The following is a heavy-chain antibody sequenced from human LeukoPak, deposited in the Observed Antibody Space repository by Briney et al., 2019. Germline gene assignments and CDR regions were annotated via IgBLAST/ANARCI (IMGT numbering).Heavy chain of an antibody. CDR1: GFTVSSNY. V-gene: IGHV3-53*01. Sequence: PGGSLRLSCAVSGFTVSSNYMSWVRQAPGKGLEWVSVIYSGGDTYYADSVKGRFTISRDNSKNTLYLQMNSLRAEDTAVYYCARYYYDSSGYPYYFDYWGQGTLVTVSS. D-gene: IGHD3-22*01. CDR2: IYSGGDT. CDR3: ARYYYDSSGYPYYFDY. J-gene: IGHJ4*02.